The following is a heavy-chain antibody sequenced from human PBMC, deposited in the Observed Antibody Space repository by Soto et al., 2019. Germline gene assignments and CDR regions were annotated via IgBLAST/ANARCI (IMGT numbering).Heavy chain of an antibody. Sequence: EVQLVESGGGLVKPGGSLRLSCAASGFTFSNVWMTWVRQAPGKGLEWVGRIESKTDGGTTDYAAPVKGRFTISRDDSKNTLSLQMNSMKIEDTAVYYCTTTADGGMDVWGQGTTVTVSS. V-gene: IGHV3-15*04. CDR3: TTTADGGMDV. J-gene: IGHJ6*02. CDR2: IESKTDGGTT. D-gene: IGHD2-21*02. CDR1: GFTFSNVW.